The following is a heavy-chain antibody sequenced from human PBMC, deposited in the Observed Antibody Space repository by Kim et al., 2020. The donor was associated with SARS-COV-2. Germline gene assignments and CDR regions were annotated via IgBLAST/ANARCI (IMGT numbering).Heavy chain of an antibody. Sequence: GGSLRLSCAASGFTFSALYMDWVRQPPGKGLEWVARIETKPNKYITAYAASVKGRFTISRDDSTNSLFLQMNNLKTEDTAMYYCARVINGSTDQCGQGTLVTVSS. CDR3: ARVINGSTDQ. V-gene: IGHV3-72*01. CDR2: IETKPNKYIT. J-gene: IGHJ4*02. CDR1: GFTFSALY. D-gene: IGHD1-26*01.